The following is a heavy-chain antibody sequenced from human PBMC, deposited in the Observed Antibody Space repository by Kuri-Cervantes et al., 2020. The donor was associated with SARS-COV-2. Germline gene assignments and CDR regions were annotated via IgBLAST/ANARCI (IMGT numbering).Heavy chain of an antibody. Sequence: KVSCKGSGYSFTSYWIGWVRQMPGKGLEWMGIIYPGDSDTRYSPSFQGQVTISADKSISTAYPQWSSLKASDTAMYYCARAFVVVPAASQGAFDIWGQGTMVTVSS. V-gene: IGHV5-51*01. CDR3: ARAFVVVPAASQGAFDI. CDR1: GYSFTSYW. J-gene: IGHJ3*02. D-gene: IGHD2-2*01. CDR2: IYPGDSDT.